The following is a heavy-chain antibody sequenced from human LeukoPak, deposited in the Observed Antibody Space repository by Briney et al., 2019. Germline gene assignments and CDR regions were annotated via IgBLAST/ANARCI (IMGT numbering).Heavy chain of an antibody. CDR2: ISYDGSNK. CDR3: AKGGYGIDY. Sequence: GGSLRLPCAASGFTFSSYGMHWVRQAPGKGLEWVAVISYDGSNKYYADSVKGRFTISRDNSKNTLYLQMNSLRAEDTAVYYCAKGGYGIDYWGQGTLVTVSS. V-gene: IGHV3-30*18. J-gene: IGHJ4*02. D-gene: IGHD2-15*01. CDR1: GFTFSSYG.